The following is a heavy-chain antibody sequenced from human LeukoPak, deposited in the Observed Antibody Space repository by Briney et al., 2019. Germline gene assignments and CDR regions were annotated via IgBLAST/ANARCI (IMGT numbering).Heavy chain of an antibody. J-gene: IGHJ4*02. CDR2: IYNSGST. CDR3: ARIAVTTGLDYFDF. V-gene: IGHV4-59*08. CDR1: GGSISSYY. Sequence: SETLSLTCTVSGGSISSYYWSWIRQPPGKGLEWIGYIYNSGSTNYNPSLKSRVTISLDTSKNQFSLKLSSVTAADTAVYFCARIAVTTGLDYFDFWGQGTLVTVSS. D-gene: IGHD4-4*01.